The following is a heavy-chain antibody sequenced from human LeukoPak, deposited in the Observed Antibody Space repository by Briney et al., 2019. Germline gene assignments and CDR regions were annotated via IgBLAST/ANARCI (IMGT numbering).Heavy chain of an antibody. V-gene: IGHV4-59*08. D-gene: IGHD5-24*01. CDR2: IYYSGST. J-gene: IGHJ3*02. CDR1: GGSISSYY. Sequence: PSETLSLTCTVSGGSISSYYWSWIWQPPGKGLEWIGYIYYSGSTSYNPSLKSRVTILVDTSKNQFSLKLSSVTAADTAVYYCARHERDASLDHALDIWGQGTMVTVSS. CDR3: ARHERDASLDHALDI.